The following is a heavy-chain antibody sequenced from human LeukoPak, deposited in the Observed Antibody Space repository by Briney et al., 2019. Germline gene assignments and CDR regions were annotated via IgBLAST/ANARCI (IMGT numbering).Heavy chain of an antibody. CDR1: GFTFSSYS. D-gene: IGHD2-21*01. Sequence: GGSLRLSCAASGFTFSSYSMNWVRQAPGKGLEWVAFIGIDGSDEEYVDSVKGRFTISRDNSKNTLYLQMKNLRLEDTAMYYCTKDTGEGDFWGQGTLVTVSS. V-gene: IGHV3-30*02. J-gene: IGHJ4*02. CDR2: IGIDGSDE. CDR3: TKDTGEGDF.